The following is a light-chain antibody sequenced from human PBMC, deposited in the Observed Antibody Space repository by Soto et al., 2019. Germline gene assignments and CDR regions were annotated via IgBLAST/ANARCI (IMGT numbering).Light chain of an antibody. CDR2: DVS. J-gene: IGLJ2*01. V-gene: IGLV2-14*01. CDR1: SSDVGAYNS. CDR3: SSYTSGSTVV. Sequence: QSALTQPASVSGSPGQSITISCTGTSSDVGAYNSVSWYQQHPGKAPKLMIYDVSNRPSGVSNRFSGSKSGNTASLTISGLQADDEADYYCSSYTSGSTVVFGGGAKVTVL.